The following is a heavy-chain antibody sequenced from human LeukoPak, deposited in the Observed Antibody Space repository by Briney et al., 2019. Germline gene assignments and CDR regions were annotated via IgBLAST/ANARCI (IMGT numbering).Heavy chain of an antibody. CDR1: GFTFSSYS. CDR3: ASDRNDYGGGY. D-gene: IGHD4-23*01. CDR2: ISSSSSYI. J-gene: IGHJ4*02. V-gene: IGHV3-21*01. Sequence: GXXLRLSCAASGFTFSSYSMNWVRQAPGKGMEWVSSISSSSSYINYAESVKGRFTISRDNAKNSLYLQMNSLRAEDTAVYYCASDRNDYGGGYWGQGTLVTVSS.